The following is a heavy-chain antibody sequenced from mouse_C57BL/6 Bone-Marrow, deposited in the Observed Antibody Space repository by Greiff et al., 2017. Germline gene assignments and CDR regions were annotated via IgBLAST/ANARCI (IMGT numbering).Heavy chain of an antibody. CDR2: IHPNSGST. CDR1: GYTFTGYW. D-gene: IGHD1-1*01. V-gene: IGHV1-64*01. CDR3: ARWGYYGSSYDWYFDV. Sequence: QVQLQQPGAELVKPGASVKLSCKASGYTFTGYWMHWVKQRPGQGLEWIGMIHPNSGSTNYNEKFKSKATLTVDKSSSTAYMQLSSLTSEDSAVYYCARWGYYGSSYDWYFDVWGTGTTVTVSS. J-gene: IGHJ1*03.